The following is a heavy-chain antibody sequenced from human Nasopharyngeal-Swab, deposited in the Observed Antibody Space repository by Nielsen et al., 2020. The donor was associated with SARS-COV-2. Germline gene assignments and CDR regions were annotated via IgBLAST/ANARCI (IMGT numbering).Heavy chain of an antibody. CDR3: ARGLWFGEGFDY. J-gene: IGHJ4*02. CDR2: IKQDGSEK. Sequence: GESLKLSCAASGFTFRSYWMSWVRQAPGKGLEWVANIKQDGSEKYYVDSVKGRFTISRDNAKNSLYLQMNSLRAEDTAVYYCARGLWFGEGFDYWGQGTLVTVSS. CDR1: GFTFRSYW. V-gene: IGHV3-7*01. D-gene: IGHD3-10*01.